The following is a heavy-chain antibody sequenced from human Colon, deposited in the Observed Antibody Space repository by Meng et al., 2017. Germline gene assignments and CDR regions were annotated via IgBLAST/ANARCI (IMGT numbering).Heavy chain of an antibody. Sequence: GESLKISCAASGFTFSSYWMHWVHQAPGKGLVWVSRIKSDGSSISYADSVKGRFTISRDNAKNTLYLQMNSLSGEDTAVYYCARDRSIAAAGIDQWGQGTLVTVSS. J-gene: IGHJ4*02. CDR3: ARDRSIAAAGIDQ. CDR1: GFTFSSYW. CDR2: IKSDGSSI. V-gene: IGHV3-74*01. D-gene: IGHD6-13*01.